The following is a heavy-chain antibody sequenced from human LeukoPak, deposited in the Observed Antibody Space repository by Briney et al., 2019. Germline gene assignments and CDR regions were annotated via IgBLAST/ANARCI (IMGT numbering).Heavy chain of an antibody. D-gene: IGHD1-26*01. CDR1: GFTFSSYN. Sequence: GGSLRLSCAASGFTFSSYNMNWVRQAPGKGLESVSSITSSSTYIYYADSVRGRFTISRDNAKNSLYLQMNSLRAEDTAVYFCARDPYSGNYGAYYYYYMDVWGKGTTVTISS. CDR2: ITSSSTYI. CDR3: ARDPYSGNYGAYYYYYMDV. J-gene: IGHJ6*03. V-gene: IGHV3-21*01.